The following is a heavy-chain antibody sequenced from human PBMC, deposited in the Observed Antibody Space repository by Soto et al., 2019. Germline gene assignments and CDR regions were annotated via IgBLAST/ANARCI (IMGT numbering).Heavy chain of an antibody. CDR1: GFTFSSYG. Sequence: GGSLRLSCAASGFTFSSYGMHWVRQAPGKGLEWVAVIWYDGSNKYYADSVKGRFTISRDNSKNTLYLQMNSLRAEDTAVYYCARDFRKTAGLQKGIAVAGTTRKELYYYYGMDVWGQGTTVTVSS. CDR2: IWYDGSNK. D-gene: IGHD6-19*01. V-gene: IGHV3-33*01. CDR3: ARDFRKTAGLQKGIAVAGTTRKELYYYYGMDV. J-gene: IGHJ6*02.